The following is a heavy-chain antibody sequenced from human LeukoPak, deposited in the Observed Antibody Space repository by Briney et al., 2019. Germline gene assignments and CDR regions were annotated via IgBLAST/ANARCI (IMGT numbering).Heavy chain of an antibody. CDR1: GFTFSSYE. J-gene: IGHJ4*02. D-gene: IGHD3-22*01. V-gene: IGHV3-23*01. CDR3: AKVKPSGYDSSGYYIDY. CDR2: ISGSGGST. Sequence: GSLTLSCAASGFTFSSYEMNWVRQAPGKGLEWVSVISGSGGSTYYADSVKSRFTISRDNSKNTLYLQMNSLSAEDTAVYYCAKVKPSGYDSSGYYIDYWGQGTLVTVSS.